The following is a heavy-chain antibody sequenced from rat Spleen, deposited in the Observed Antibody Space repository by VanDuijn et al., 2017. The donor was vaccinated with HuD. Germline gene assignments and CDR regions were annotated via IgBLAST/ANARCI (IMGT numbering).Heavy chain of an antibody. J-gene: IGHJ1*01. CDR2: ITADTFST. V-gene: IGHV5-43*01. CDR1: GFTFNNYV. D-gene: IGHD2-5*01. CDR3: ARAGYLRDWYFDF. Sequence: EVQLVESGGGLVQPGSSLKASCVASGFTFNNYVMHWFRQAPENGIEWLAYITADTFSTHYAETVKGRFTVSRDNTRDTLYLQRDNLGSEDTATYYCARAGYLRDWYFDFWGPGTMVTVSS.